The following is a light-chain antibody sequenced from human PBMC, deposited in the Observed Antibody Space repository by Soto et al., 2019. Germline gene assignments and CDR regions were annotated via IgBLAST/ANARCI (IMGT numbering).Light chain of an antibody. CDR2: GAS. Sequence: EIVMTQSPATLSVSPGERATLSCRASQSVSNNLAWYQQKPGQTPRLLIYGASTRATGIPVRFSGRGSGTEFTHTSSSRQSEGVAVYDWHQDNNWPPVTFGQGTKLEIK. CDR3: HQDNNWPPVT. J-gene: IGKJ2*01. V-gene: IGKV3-15*01. CDR1: QSVSNN.